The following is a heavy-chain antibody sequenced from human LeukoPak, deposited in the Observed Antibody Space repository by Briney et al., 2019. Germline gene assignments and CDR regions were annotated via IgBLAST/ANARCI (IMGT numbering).Heavy chain of an antibody. D-gene: IGHD2-15*01. Sequence: ASVKVSCKASGYTFTDYYIHWVRQAPGQRLEWMGWLNPNSGDTNHAQIFQGRVTLTRDTSISTAYMELSSLRFDDSAVYYCAGEYCSGDNCRQGFDYWGQGTLVTVSS. CDR1: GYTFTDYY. CDR3: AGEYCSGDNCRQGFDY. CDR2: LNPNSGDT. J-gene: IGHJ4*02. V-gene: IGHV1-2*02.